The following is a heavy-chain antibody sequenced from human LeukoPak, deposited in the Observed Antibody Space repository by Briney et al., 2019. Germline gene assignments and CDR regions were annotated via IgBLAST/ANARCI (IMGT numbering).Heavy chain of an antibody. CDR2: IRYDGSNT. CDR1: GFTVSSNS. V-gene: IGHV3-30*02. CDR3: AKDPGYSYGTSFDY. J-gene: IGHJ4*02. Sequence: GGSLRLSCTVSGFTVSSNSMSWVRQAPGKGLEWVAFIRYDGSNTYYADSVKGRFTISRDNSKNTLYLQMNGLRAEDTAVYYCAKDPGYSYGTSFDYWGQGTLVTVSS. D-gene: IGHD5-18*01.